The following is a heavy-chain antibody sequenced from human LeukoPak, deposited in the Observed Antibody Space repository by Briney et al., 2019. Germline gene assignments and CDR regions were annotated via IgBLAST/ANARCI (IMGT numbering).Heavy chain of an antibody. D-gene: IGHD3-3*01. J-gene: IGHJ4*02. V-gene: IGHV4-39*01. CDR2: IYYSGST. CDR1: GGSISSSSYY. Sequence: PSETLSLTCTVSGGSISSSSYYWGWIRQPPGRGLEWIGSIYYSGSTYYNPSLKSRVTISVDTSKNQFSLKLSSVTAADTAVYYCARSGFRFLEWLFVYWGQGTLVTVSS. CDR3: ARSGFRFLEWLFVY.